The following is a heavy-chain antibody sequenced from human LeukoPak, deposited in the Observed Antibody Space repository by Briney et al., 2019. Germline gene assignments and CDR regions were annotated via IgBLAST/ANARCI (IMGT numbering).Heavy chain of an antibody. V-gene: IGHV3-7*01. CDR1: GFTFSNYA. Sequence: GGSLRLSCAASGFTFSNYAMSWVRQAPGKGLEWVANIKQDGSEKYYVDSVKGRFTISRDNAKNSLYLQMNSLRAEDTAVYYCARDKLWFEILDAFDIWGQGTMVTVSS. D-gene: IGHD3-10*01. CDR3: ARDKLWFEILDAFDI. CDR2: IKQDGSEK. J-gene: IGHJ3*02.